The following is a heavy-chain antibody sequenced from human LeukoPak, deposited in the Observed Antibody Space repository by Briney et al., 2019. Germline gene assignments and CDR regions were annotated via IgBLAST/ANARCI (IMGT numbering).Heavy chain of an antibody. CDR1: GGSISSYY. D-gene: IGHD3-3*01. CDR2: IYHSGST. Sequence: SETLSLTCTVSGGSISSYYWSWIRQPPGKGLEWIGYIYHSGSTNYNPSLKSRVTISVDTSKKQFSLKLSSVTAADTAVYYCARALVFNYYDFWSGYYHWFDPWGQGTLVTVSS. V-gene: IGHV4-59*01. J-gene: IGHJ5*02. CDR3: ARALVFNYYDFWSGYYHWFDP.